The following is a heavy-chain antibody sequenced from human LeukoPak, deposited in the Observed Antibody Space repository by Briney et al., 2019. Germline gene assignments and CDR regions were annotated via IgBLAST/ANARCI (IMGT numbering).Heavy chain of an antibody. CDR3: ARVGLQQLVFDY. D-gene: IGHD6-13*01. CDR1: GFTFSSYA. V-gene: IGHV3-30*04. J-gene: IGHJ4*02. CDR2: ISYDGSNK. Sequence: GGSLRLSCAASGFTFSSYATHWVRQAPGKGLEWVAVISYDGSNKYYADFVKGRFTISRDNSKNTLYLQMNSLRAEDTAVYYCARVGLQQLVFDYWGQGTLVTVSS.